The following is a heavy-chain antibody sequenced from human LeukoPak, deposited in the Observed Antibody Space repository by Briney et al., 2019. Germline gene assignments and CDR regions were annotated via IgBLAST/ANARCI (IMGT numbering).Heavy chain of an antibody. D-gene: IGHD2-2*01. Sequence: ASVQVSCKASGYTFTSYGISWVRQAPGQGLEWMGWISAYNGNTNYAQKLQGRVTMTTGTSTSTAYMELRSLRSDDTAVYYCAREYCSSTSCFLDYWGQGTLVTVSS. CDR3: AREYCSSTSCFLDY. CDR2: ISAYNGNT. J-gene: IGHJ4*02. CDR1: GYTFTSYG. V-gene: IGHV1-18*01.